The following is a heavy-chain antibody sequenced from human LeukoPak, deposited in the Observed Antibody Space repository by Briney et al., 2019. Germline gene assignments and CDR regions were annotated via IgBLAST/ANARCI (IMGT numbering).Heavy chain of an antibody. CDR2: IYYSGST. CDR3: ARCYDSSGYYLNLYYFDY. D-gene: IGHD3-22*01. CDR1: GGSVSSGSYY. J-gene: IGHJ4*02. V-gene: IGHV4-61*01. Sequence: SETLSLTCTVSGGSVSSGSYYWSWIRQPPGKGLEWIGYIYYSGSTNYNPSLKSRVTISVDTSKNQFSLKLSSVTAADTAVYYCARCYDSSGYYLNLYYFDYWGQGTLVTVSS.